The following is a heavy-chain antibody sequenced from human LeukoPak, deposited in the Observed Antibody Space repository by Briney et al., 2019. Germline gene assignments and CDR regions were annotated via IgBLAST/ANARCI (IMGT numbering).Heavy chain of an antibody. V-gene: IGHV3-30*02. CDR2: IHYDGSYQ. CDR1: GFTFSSTG. D-gene: IGHD2-15*01. Sequence: PGGSLRLSCAASGFTFSSTGMHWVSQAPGKWLGWVSFIHYDGSYQYYTASVKGRFIISRDNSKNTLYLQMNSLRAEDTAVYFCTDALGYCSGGSCYEHFGYWGQGTLVTVSS. J-gene: IGHJ4*02. CDR3: TDALGYCSGGSCYEHFGY.